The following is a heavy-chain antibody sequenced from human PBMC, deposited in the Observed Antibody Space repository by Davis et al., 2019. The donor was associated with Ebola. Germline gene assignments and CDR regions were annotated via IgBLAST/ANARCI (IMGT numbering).Heavy chain of an antibody. CDR2: ISAYNGNT. D-gene: IGHD3-22*01. CDR3: AGRGSSGYYLDAFDI. CDR1: GYTFTNYG. Sequence: AASVKVSCKASGYTFTNYGITWVRQAPGQGLEWMGWISAYNGNTNYAQKFQGRVTMTRDTSISTAYMELSRLRSDDTAVYYCAGRGSSGYYLDAFDIWGQGTMVTVSS. J-gene: IGHJ3*02. V-gene: IGHV1-18*04.